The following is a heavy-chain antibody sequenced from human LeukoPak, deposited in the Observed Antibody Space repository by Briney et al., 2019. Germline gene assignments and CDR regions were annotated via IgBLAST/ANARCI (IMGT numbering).Heavy chain of an antibody. CDR2: IIPIFGTA. D-gene: IGHD3-9*01. V-gene: IGHV1-69*01. J-gene: IGHJ4*02. CDR3: AREAGYDILTGGGFDY. Sequence: SVKVSCKASGGTFTSYAIGWGRQAPRQGLEWMRAIIPIFGTANYAQKFQGRVTITAAESTSTPYMELSSLRSDDTAVYYCAREAGYDILTGGGFDYWGQGTLVTVSS. CDR1: GGTFTSYA.